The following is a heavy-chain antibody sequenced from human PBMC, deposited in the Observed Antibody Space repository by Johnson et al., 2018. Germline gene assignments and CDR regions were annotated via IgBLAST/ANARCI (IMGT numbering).Heavy chain of an antibody. CDR1: GFTFSSYA. CDR2: ISYDGSNK. CDR3: AREYCTNGVCYTDDAFDI. Sequence: QVQLVESGGGVVQXGRSXRLXCAASGFTFSSYAMHWVRQAPGKGLEWVAVISYDGSNKYYADSVKGRFTISRDNSKNTLYLQMNSLRAEDTAVYYCAREYCTNGVCYTDDAFDIWGQGTMVTVSS. V-gene: IGHV3-30-3*01. J-gene: IGHJ3*02. D-gene: IGHD2-8*01.